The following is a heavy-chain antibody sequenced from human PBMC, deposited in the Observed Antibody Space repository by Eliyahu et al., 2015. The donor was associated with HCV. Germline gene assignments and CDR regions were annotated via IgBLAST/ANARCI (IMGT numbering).Heavy chain of an antibody. D-gene: IGHD2-2*01. CDR3: ARAPQYCSSTSCLIMVVTVIDAFDI. J-gene: IGHJ3*02. Sequence: QVQLQESGPGLVKPSQTLSLTCTVSGGSISSGXYYWSWIRQHPGKGLEWLGSIYYSGNTYYNPSLKSQVTISLDTSKNQFSLKLSSVTAADTAVYYCARAPQYCSSTSCLIMVVTVIDAFDIWGQGRMVTVSS. V-gene: IGHV4-31*01. CDR1: GGSISSGXYY. CDR2: IYYSGNT.